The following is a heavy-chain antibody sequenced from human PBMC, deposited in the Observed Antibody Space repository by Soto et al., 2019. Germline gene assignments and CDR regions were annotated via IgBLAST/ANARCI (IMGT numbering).Heavy chain of an antibody. D-gene: IGHD3-3*01. Sequence: PSETLSLTCAVSGGSISSGGYSWSWIWQPPGKGLEWIGYIYHSGSTYYNPSLKSRVTISVDRSKNQFSLKLSSVTAADTAVYYCARDTINYDFWSGYYIHYGMDVWGQGTTVTVSS. V-gene: IGHV4-30-2*01. CDR2: IYHSGST. J-gene: IGHJ6*02. CDR1: GGSISSGGYS. CDR3: ARDTINYDFWSGYYIHYGMDV.